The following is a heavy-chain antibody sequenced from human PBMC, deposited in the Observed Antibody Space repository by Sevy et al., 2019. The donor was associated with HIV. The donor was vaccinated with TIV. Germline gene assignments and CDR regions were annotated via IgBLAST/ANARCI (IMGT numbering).Heavy chain of an antibody. J-gene: IGHJ4*02. CDR1: GFTFSSYW. Sequence: GGSLRLSCSASGFTFSSYWMHWVRQAPGKGLVWVSGVNSDGSSTNYADSVKRRFTISRDSAKSTLYLQMNSLRAEETAVYFCVAANTWEDYWGQGTLVTVSS. D-gene: IGHD1-26*01. CDR3: VAANTWEDY. CDR2: VNSDGSST. V-gene: IGHV3-74*01.